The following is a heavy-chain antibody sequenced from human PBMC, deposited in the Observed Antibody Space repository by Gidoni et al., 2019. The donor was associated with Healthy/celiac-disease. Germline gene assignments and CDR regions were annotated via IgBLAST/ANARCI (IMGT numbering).Heavy chain of an antibody. V-gene: IGHV4-34*01. CDR3: ARGQGIAAAGHWFDP. D-gene: IGHD6-13*01. Sequence: QVQLQQWGAGLLKPSETLSLTCAVYGGSFSGYYWSWIRQPPGKGLEWIGEINHSGSTNYNPSLKSRVTISVDTSKNQFSLKLSSVTAADTAVYYCARGQGIAAAGHWFDPWGQGTLVTVSS. CDR1: GGSFSGYY. J-gene: IGHJ5*02. CDR2: INHSGST.